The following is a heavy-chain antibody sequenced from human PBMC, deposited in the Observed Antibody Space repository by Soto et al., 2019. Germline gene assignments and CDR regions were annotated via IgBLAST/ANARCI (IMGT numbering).Heavy chain of an antibody. CDR1: GGSSSGYY. D-gene: IGHD3-22*01. J-gene: IGHJ5*02. CDR3: ARRLTYYYDSSGHPFDP. V-gene: IGHV4-34*01. CDR2: INHSGST. Sequence: PSETLSLTCAVYGGSSSGYYWSWIRQPPGKGLEWIGEINHSGSTNYNPSLKSRVTISVDTSKNQFSLKLSSVTAADTAVYYCARRLTYYYDSSGHPFDPWGQGTLVTVSS.